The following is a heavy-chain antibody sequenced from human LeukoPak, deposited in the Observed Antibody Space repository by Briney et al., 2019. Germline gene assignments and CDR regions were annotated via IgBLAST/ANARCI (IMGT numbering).Heavy chain of an antibody. D-gene: IGHD3-10*01. CDR2: ISWNSGNI. J-gene: IGHJ4*02. CDR1: GFTFDDYA. Sequence: PGRSLRLSCAASGFTFDDYAMHWVRQAPGKGLEWVSGISWNSGNIGYADSVKGRFTISRDNAKNSLYLQMNSLRAEDTALYCCAKDLYYYASGSFDYWGQGTLVTVSS. CDR3: AKDLYYYASGSFDY. V-gene: IGHV3-9*01.